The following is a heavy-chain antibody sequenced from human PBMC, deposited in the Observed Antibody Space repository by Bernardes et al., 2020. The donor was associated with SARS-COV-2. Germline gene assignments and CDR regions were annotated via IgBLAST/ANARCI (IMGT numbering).Heavy chain of an antibody. D-gene: IGHD2-15*01. CDR3: ARDFEVVVVAATDGY. CDR2: INPNSGGT. Sequence: ASLKVSCKASGYTFTGYYMHWVRQAPGQGLEWMGRINPNSGGTNYAQKFQGRVTLTRDTSISTAYMELSRLRSDDTAVYYCARDFEVVVVAATDGYWGQGTLVTVSS. CDR1: GYTFTGYY. V-gene: IGHV1-2*06. J-gene: IGHJ4*02.